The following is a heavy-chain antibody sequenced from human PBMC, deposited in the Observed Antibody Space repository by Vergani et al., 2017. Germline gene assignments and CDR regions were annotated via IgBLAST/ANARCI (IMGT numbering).Heavy chain of an antibody. CDR1: GFKFSQFG. J-gene: IGHJ1*01. Sequence: QVQLVESGGGVVQPGTSLRLSCEASGFKFSQFGMHWVRQGPGKGLEWVAFISYDGTQKYYADSVKGRFTISRDNSKSTLYLQMNSLRTEDTAVYYCATKSCGTPGCQIGYFREWGQGTLVTVSS. D-gene: IGHD1-1*01. CDR3: ATKSCGTPGCQIGYFRE. CDR2: ISYDGTQK. V-gene: IGHV3-30*03.